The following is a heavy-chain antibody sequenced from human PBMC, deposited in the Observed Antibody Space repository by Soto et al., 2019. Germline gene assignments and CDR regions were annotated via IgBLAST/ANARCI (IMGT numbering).Heavy chain of an antibody. D-gene: IGHD2-2*01. V-gene: IGHV3-7*03. CDR1: GFTFSTYW. CDR3: ARLGYCSSTSCYYGWFDP. J-gene: IGHJ5*02. CDR2: IKQDGSEK. Sequence: EVQLVESGGGLVQPGGSLRLSCAASGFTFSTYWMSWVRQAPGKGLEWVANIKQDGSEKYYVDSVKGRFTISRDNAKNSLYLQMNSLRAEDTAVYYCARLGYCSSTSCYYGWFDPWGQGNLVTVSS.